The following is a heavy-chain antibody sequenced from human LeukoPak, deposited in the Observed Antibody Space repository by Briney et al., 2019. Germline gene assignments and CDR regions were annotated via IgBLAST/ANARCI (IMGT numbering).Heavy chain of an antibody. J-gene: IGHJ6*02. D-gene: IGHD6-13*01. Sequence: PSETLSLTCAVYGGSFSGYYWSWIRQPPGKGLEWIGEINHSGSTNYNPSLKSRVTISVDTSKIQFSLKLSSVTAADTAVYYCARESSSWFLYGMDVWGQGTTVTVSS. V-gene: IGHV4-34*01. CDR3: ARESSSWFLYGMDV. CDR1: GGSFSGYY. CDR2: INHSGST.